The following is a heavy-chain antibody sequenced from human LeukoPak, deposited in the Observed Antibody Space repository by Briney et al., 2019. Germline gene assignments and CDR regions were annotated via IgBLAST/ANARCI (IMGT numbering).Heavy chain of an antibody. D-gene: IGHD6-6*01. J-gene: IGHJ4*02. Sequence: GGSLRLSCAASGFTFSSYSMNWVRQAPRKGLEWVSSISSSSSYIYYADSVKGRFTISRDNAKNSLYLQMNSLRAEDTAVYYCASALVPERVYSWGQGTLVTVSS. CDR3: ASALVPERVYS. V-gene: IGHV3-21*01. CDR2: ISSSSSYI. CDR1: GFTFSSYS.